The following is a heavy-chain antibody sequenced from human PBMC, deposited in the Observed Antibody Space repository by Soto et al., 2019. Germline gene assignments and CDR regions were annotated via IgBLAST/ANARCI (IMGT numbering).Heavy chain of an antibody. CDR1: GFTFSGSA. D-gene: IGHD1-1*01. J-gene: IGHJ6*03. CDR2: IRSKANSYAT. Sequence: EVQLVESGGGLVQPGGSLKLSCAASGFTFSGSAMHWVRQASGKGLEWVGRIRSKANSYATAYAASVKGRFTISRDDSKNTASLQMNSLKTEDTAVYYCTRPNLEPVTYYYYYYMDVWGKGTTVTVSS. V-gene: IGHV3-73*01. CDR3: TRPNLEPVTYYYYYYMDV.